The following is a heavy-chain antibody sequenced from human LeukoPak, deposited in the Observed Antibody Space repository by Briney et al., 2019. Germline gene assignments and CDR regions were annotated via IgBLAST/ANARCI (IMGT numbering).Heavy chain of an antibody. CDR2: IITIFGTA. J-gene: IGHJ5*02. D-gene: IGHD6-6*01. V-gene: IGHV1-69*05. CDR1: GGTFSSYA. Sequence: SVKVSCKASGGTFSSYAISWVRQAPGQGLEWMGGIITIFGTANYAQKFQGRVTITTDESTSTAYMELSSLRSEDTAVYYCARVIEYSSSLYNWFDPWGQGTLVTVSS. CDR3: ARVIEYSSSLYNWFDP.